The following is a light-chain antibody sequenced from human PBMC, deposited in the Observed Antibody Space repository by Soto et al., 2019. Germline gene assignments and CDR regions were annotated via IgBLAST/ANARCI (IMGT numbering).Light chain of an antibody. J-gene: IGKJ1*01. Sequence: DIQMTQSPSTLSGSVGDRVTITCRASQTISSWLAWYQQKPGKAPKLLIYKASSLESGVPSRFSGSGSGTEFTLTISSLQPDDFATYYCQRYNSYSMTFGQGTKVDIK. CDR2: KAS. CDR1: QTISSW. CDR3: QRYNSYSMT. V-gene: IGKV1-5*03.